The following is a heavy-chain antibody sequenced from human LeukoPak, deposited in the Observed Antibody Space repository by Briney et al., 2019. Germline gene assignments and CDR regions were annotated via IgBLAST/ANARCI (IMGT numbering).Heavy chain of an antibody. V-gene: IGHV3-23*01. Sequence: GGSLRLSCAASGFTFSSYAMSWVRQAPGKGLEGVSAISGSGGSTYYADSVKGRFTISRDNSKNTLYLQMNSLRAEDTAVYYCAAFMVRGVIVEDYWGQGTLVTVSS. CDR2: ISGSGGST. CDR3: AAFMVRGVIVEDY. D-gene: IGHD3-10*01. J-gene: IGHJ4*02. CDR1: GFTFSSYA.